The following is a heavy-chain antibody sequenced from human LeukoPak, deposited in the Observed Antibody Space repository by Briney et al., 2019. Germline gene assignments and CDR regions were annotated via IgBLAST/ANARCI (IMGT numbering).Heavy chain of an antibody. CDR3: ARGRGIFGVIIIGVDFDY. CDR2: INHSGST. D-gene: IGHD3-3*01. CDR1: GGSFSDYY. Sequence: SETLSLTCAVYGGSFSDYYWSWIRQPPGKGLEWIGEINHSGSTNYNPSLKSRVTISVDTSKNQFSLKLSSVTAADTAVYYCARGRGIFGVIIIGVDFDYWGQGTLVTVSS. V-gene: IGHV4-34*01. J-gene: IGHJ4*02.